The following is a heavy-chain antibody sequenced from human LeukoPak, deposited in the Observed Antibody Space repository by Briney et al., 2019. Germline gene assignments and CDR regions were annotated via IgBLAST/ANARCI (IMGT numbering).Heavy chain of an antibody. CDR3: AKDWSYGGNSWKYFGS. J-gene: IGHJ4*02. D-gene: IGHD4-23*01. Sequence: PGGSLRLSCVASGFTFDDYAMHWVRQAPGKGLEWVSGISWKSDSVDYADSVKGRFTISRDNAKNSLYPQMNSLRADDTALYYCAKDWSYGGNSWKYFGSWGRGVLVTVSS. CDR2: ISWKSDSV. CDR1: GFTFDDYA. V-gene: IGHV3-9*01.